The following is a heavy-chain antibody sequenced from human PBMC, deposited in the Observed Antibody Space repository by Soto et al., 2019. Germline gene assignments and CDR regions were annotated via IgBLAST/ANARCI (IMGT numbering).Heavy chain of an antibody. V-gene: IGHV4-31*11. CDR2: IYYRGRT. J-gene: IGHJ4*02. CDR3: ARGSSGYYYLFDY. Sequence: SEPLSLTCDISGVSINSAGYYRSWIRQHPGKGLEWIGYIYYRGRTHYNPSLKSRVTMSVDTSKNQFSLKLSSVTAADTAVYYCARGSSGYYYLFDYWGQGTLVTVSS. CDR1: GVSINSAGYY. D-gene: IGHD3-22*01.